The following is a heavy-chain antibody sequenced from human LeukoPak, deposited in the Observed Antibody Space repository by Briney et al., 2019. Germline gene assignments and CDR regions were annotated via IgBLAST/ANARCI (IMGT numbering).Heavy chain of an antibody. CDR3: AREPAIAARLYYYYYYMDV. Sequence: GSLRLSCAASGFTFSSYWMHWVRQAPGKGLVWVSRINSDGSSTSYADSVKGRFTISRDNAKNTLYLQMNSLRAEDTAVYYCAREPAIAARLYYYYYYMDVWGKGTTVTVSS. V-gene: IGHV3-74*01. J-gene: IGHJ6*03. D-gene: IGHD6-6*01. CDR1: GFTFSSYW. CDR2: INSDGSST.